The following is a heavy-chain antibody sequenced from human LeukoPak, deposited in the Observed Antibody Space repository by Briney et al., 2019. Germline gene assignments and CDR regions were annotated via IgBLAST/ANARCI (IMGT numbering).Heavy chain of an antibody. CDR3: AKDTYGSGSYSLDY. J-gene: IGHJ4*02. V-gene: IGHV3-23*01. D-gene: IGHD3-10*01. CDR1: GFTLSSYA. Sequence: GGSLRLSCAASGFTLSSYAMSWVRQAPGKGLEWVSAISDSGNTYHADSVKGRFTISRDSSKNTLFLQMNRLRPEDAAVYYCAKDTYGSGSYSLDYWGQGTLVTVSS. CDR2: ISDSGNT.